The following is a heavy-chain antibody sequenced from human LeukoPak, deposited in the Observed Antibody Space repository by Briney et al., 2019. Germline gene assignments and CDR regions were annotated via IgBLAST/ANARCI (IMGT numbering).Heavy chain of an antibody. J-gene: IGHJ4*02. D-gene: IGHD4-23*01. V-gene: IGHV4-61*08. CDR3: ARLPYGGEFDY. CDR2: IYYSGST. Sequence: PSETLSITCAVSGGSISSGGYYWSWIRQPPGKGLEWIGYIYYSGSTNYNPSLKSRVTISVDTSKNQFSLKLSSVTAADTAVYYCARLPYGGEFDYWGQGTLVTVSS. CDR1: GGSISSGGYY.